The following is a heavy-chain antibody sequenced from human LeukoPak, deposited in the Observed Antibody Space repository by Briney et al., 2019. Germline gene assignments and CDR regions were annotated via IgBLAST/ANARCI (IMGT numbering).Heavy chain of an antibody. D-gene: IGHD2-2*01. CDR2: FYHSGRT. V-gene: IGHV4-38-2*01. CDR3: ARNVSRADVVISANSPSNWFDP. CDR1: GDSITNGDY. Sequence: SETLSLNCDVSGDSITNGDYWAWIRQSPGKGLEWIGRFYHSGRTHYNPSLKSRLILSVETSQNQFSLNLNTLTAADTAIYYCARNVSRADVVISANSPSNWFDPWGQGVLVTVSS. J-gene: IGHJ5*02.